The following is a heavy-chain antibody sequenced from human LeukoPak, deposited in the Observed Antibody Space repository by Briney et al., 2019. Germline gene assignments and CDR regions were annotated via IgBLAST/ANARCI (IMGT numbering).Heavy chain of an antibody. J-gene: IGHJ1*01. CDR2: IIPIFGST. D-gene: IGHD2-15*01. V-gene: IGHV1-69*13. CDR3: ARVMVVAGNGGYFLY. Sequence: SVKVSCKASGGSLISFALNWVRQTPGQGLEWMGGIIPIFGSTNYAQKFQVRVTITADESTNTAYMELNSLRSEDTGVYYCARVMVVAGNGGYFLYWGQGTLVTVSS. CDR1: GGSLISFA.